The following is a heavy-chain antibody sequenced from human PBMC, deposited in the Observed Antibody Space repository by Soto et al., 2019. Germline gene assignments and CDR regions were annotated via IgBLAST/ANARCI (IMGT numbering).Heavy chain of an antibody. D-gene: IGHD3-10*01. V-gene: IGHV4-31*03. CDR1: GGSISNDGNY. CDR2: IYYSGST. Sequence: SETLALTCTISGGSISNDGNYWSWIRQHPGKGLEWIGYIYYSGSTNYNPSLKSRVTISVDTSKNQFSLKLNSVTAADTAVYYCARARMDRGIIYYYGMDVWGQGTTVTVSS. J-gene: IGHJ6*02. CDR3: ARARMDRGIIYYYGMDV.